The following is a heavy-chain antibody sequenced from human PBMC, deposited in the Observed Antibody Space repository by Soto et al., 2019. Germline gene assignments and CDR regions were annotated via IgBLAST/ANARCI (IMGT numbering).Heavy chain of an antibody. CDR1: GGTFSSYA. CDR3: ARGVRGDYLYYYYGMDV. V-gene: IGHV1-69*06. D-gene: IGHD4-17*01. CDR2: IIHICGTV. Sequence: QVQLVQSGAEVKEPGSSVKVSCKASGGTFSSYAISWVRQAPGQGLEWMGGIIHICGTVTYAQKFQGRVTSTADKSTSTAYMELSSLRSEDTAVYYCARGVRGDYLYYYYGMDVWGQGTTVTVSS. J-gene: IGHJ6*02.